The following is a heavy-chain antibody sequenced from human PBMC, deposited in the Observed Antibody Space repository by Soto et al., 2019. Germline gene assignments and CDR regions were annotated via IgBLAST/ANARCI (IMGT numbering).Heavy chain of an antibody. D-gene: IGHD3-22*01. CDR2: INPSGGST. CDR1: GYTFTSYY. CDR3: ARDDNYYDSSSWFDP. V-gene: IGHV1-46*01. Sequence: ASVKVSCKASGYTFTSYYMHWVRQAPGQGLEWMGIINPSGGSTSYAQKFQGRVTMTRDTSTSTVYMELSSLRSEDTAVYYCARDDNYYDSSSWFDPWGQGTLVTVSS. J-gene: IGHJ5*02.